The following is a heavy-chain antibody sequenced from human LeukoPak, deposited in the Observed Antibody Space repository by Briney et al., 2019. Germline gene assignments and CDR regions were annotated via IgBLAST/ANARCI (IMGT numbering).Heavy chain of an antibody. D-gene: IGHD6-19*01. CDR1: GGSISSYY. Sequence: TSETLSLTCTVSGGSISSYYWSWIRQPPGKGLEWIGYIYYSGSTNYNPSLKSRVTISVDTSKNQFSLKLSSVAAADTAVYYCARGDHDSSGWYRAFDYWGQGTLVTVSS. V-gene: IGHV4-59*01. CDR3: ARGDHDSSGWYRAFDY. CDR2: IYYSGST. J-gene: IGHJ4*02.